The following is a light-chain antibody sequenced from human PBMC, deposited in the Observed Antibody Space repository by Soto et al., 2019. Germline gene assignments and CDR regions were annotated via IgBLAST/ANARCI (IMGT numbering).Light chain of an antibody. CDR3: QQYGSSPVT. CDR2: GAS. CDR1: QSVSSSY. J-gene: IGKJ1*01. Sequence: EILLAQSPCTLCLFPVGIATLSCRASQSVSSSYLAWYQQKPGQAPRLLIYGASSRATGIPDRFSGSGSGTDFTLTISRLEPEDFAVYYCQQYGSSPVTFGQGTKVDI. V-gene: IGKV3-20*01.